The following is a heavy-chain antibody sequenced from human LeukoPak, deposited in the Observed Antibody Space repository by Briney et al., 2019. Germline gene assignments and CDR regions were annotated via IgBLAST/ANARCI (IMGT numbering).Heavy chain of an antibody. V-gene: IGHV1-8*01. CDR2: MNPNSGNT. Sequence: ASVKVSCKASGYTFTSYDINWVRQATGQGLEWMGWMNPNSGNTGYAQKFQGRVTMTRNTSISTAYMELSSLRSEDTAVYYCARWKFVMVRGVIAWFDPWGQGTLVTVSS. D-gene: IGHD3-10*01. CDR1: GYTFTSYD. J-gene: IGHJ5*02. CDR3: ARWKFVMVRGVIAWFDP.